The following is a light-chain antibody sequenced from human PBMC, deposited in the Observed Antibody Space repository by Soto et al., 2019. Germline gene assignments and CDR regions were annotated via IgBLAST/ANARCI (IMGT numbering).Light chain of an antibody. CDR3: QQRYRWPET. Sequence: EIVLTQSPGTLSLSPGERATLSCRASQSVTNFLAWYQQKPGQSPSLLIYNASHRATGIPARFSGSGSGTDFTITISSREPEDFAVYYCQQRYRWPETFGQGTKV. CDR2: NAS. V-gene: IGKV3-11*01. CDR1: QSVTNF. J-gene: IGKJ1*01.